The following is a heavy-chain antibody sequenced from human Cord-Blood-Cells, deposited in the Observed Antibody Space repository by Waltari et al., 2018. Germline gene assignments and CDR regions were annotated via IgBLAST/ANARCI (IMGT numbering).Heavy chain of an antibody. D-gene: IGHD6-19*01. CDR1: GGSVSSGSYC. CDR3: ATRGPSSGWYWYFDL. CDR2: IYYSGST. Sequence: QVQLQESGPALVKPSETLSLPCTVSGGSVSSGSYCWSWLRQPPGKGLEWIGYIYYSGSTNYNPSLKSRVTISVDTSKNQFSLKLSSVTAADTAVYYCATRGPSSGWYWYFDLWGRGTLVTVSS. J-gene: IGHJ2*01. V-gene: IGHV4-61*01.